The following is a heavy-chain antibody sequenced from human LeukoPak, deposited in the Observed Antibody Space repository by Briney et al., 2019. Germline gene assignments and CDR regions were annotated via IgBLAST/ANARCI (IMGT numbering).Heavy chain of an antibody. V-gene: IGHV4-61*02. CDR2: IYTSGST. J-gene: IGHJ3*02. Sequence: KPSETLSLTCTVSGGSISSDTYYWSWIRQPAGKGLEWIGRIYTSGSTNSNPSLKSRVTMSIDTSKNQFSLMLSSVTAADTAVYYCVRGLFDSSSYRAFDIWGQGTMVTVSS. CDR3: VRGLFDSSSYRAFDI. CDR1: GGSISSDTYY. D-gene: IGHD3-22*01.